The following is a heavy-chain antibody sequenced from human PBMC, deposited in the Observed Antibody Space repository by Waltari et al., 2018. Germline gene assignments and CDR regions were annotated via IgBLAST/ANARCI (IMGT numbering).Heavy chain of an antibody. CDR1: GGTFSSYA. CDR3: ARVNRATDRYYFDY. J-gene: IGHJ4*02. D-gene: IGHD4-4*01. Sequence: QVQLVQSGAEVKKPGSSVKVSCKASGGTFSSYAISWVRQAPGQGLEWMGGIIPIFGTANYAQKFQGRVTITADESTSTAYMELSSLRSEDTAVYYCARVNRATDRYYFDYWGQGTLVTVSS. CDR2: IIPIFGTA. V-gene: IGHV1-69*12.